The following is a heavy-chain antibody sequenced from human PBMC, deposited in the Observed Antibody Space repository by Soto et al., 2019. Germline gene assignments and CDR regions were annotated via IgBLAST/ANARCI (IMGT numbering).Heavy chain of an antibody. CDR1: DASISSHY. D-gene: IGHD2-15*01. CDR2: AYYNGFT. CDR3: ARLSTSYCDPTCYSEGVWIDL. Sequence: LYLTCTVSDASISSHYWNWIRQSPGEGLESIGYAYYNGFTSYNPSLKSRVTISIDTSKNQFSLKVNSVTAADTAVYYCARLSTSYCDPTCYSEGVWIDLWGQGTLVTVSS. J-gene: IGHJ5*02. V-gene: IGHV4-59*11.